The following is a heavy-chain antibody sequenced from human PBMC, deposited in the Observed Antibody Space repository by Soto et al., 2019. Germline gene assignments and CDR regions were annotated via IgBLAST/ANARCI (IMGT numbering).Heavy chain of an antibody. J-gene: IGHJ3*02. CDR2: INPSGGST. D-gene: IGHD5-12*01. CDR3: ARGATILGALRAFVI. CDR1: GYTFTSYY. V-gene: IGHV1-46*01. Sequence: ASVKVSCKASGYTFTSYYMHWVRQAPGQGLEWMGIINPSGGSTSYAQKFQGRVTMTRDTSTSTAYMELRSLRSDDTAVYYCARGATILGALRAFVIWGQGTMVTVSS.